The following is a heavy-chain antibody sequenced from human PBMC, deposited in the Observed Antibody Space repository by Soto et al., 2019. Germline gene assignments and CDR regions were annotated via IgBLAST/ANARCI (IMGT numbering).Heavy chain of an antibody. CDR2: ISGSGGST. J-gene: IGHJ5*02. V-gene: IGHV3-23*01. CDR3: AKDVVGYCSGGSCYDWFDP. CDR1: GFTFSSYA. Sequence: PGGSLRLSCAASGFTFSSYAMSWVRQAPGKGLEWVSAISGSGGSTYYADSVKGRFTISRDNSKNTLYLQMNSLRAEDTAVYYCAKDVVGYCSGGSCYDWFDPWGQGTLATVSS. D-gene: IGHD2-15*01.